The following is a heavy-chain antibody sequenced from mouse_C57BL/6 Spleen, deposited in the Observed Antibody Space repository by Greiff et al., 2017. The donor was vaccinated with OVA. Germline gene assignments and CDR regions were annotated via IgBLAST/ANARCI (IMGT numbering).Heavy chain of an antibody. CDR1: GYAFSSYW. CDR2: IYPGDGDT. D-gene: IGHD2-4*01. J-gene: IGHJ3*01. V-gene: IGHV1-80*01. Sequence: VQLQQSGAELVKPGASVKISCKASGYAFSSYWMNWVKQRPGKGLEWIGQIYPGDGDTNYNGKFKGKATLTADKSSSTAYMQLSSLTSEDSAVYFCARYYDYDEAWFAYWGQGTLVTVSA. CDR3: ARYYDYDEAWFAY.